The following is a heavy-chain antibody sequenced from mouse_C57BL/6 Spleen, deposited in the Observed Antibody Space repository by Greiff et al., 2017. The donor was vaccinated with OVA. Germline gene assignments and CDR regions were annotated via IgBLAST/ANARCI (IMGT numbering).Heavy chain of an antibody. CDR1: GYTFTSYW. J-gene: IGHJ3*01. CDR3: ARLSYDYDGGFAY. CDR2: IYPGSGST. Sequence: VQLQQPGAELVKPGASVKMSCKASGYTFTSYWITWVKQRPGQGLEWIGDIYPGSGSTNYNEKFKSKATLTVDTSSSTAYMQLSSLTSEDSAVYYCARLSYDYDGGFAYWGQWTLVTVSA. D-gene: IGHD2-4*01. V-gene: IGHV1-55*01.